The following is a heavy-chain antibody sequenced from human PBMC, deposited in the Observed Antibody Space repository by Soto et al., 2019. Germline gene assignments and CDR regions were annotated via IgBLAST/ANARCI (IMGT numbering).Heavy chain of an antibody. CDR3: ARAGAAPYYYSGMDV. CDR2: ISTYNGDT. CDR1: GYTFSTSG. D-gene: IGHD2-15*01. V-gene: IGHV1-18*01. J-gene: IGHJ6*02. Sequence: QVQLVQSGAEVRKPGASVKVSCKASGYTFSTSGMSWLRQAPGQGLEWMGWISTYNGDTNDAPKFQDRVTMTSDTSTSTVYMELRSLRSDDTAVHYCARAGAAPYYYSGMDVWGQGTRVTVSS.